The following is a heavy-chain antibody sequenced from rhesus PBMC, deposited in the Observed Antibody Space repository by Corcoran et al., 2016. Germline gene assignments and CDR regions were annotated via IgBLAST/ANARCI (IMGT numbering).Heavy chain of an antibody. V-gene: IGHV3-119*01. CDR3: AKDLVWNALDV. CDR1: GFTFRANW. D-gene: IGHD2-39*01. Sequence: EVQLAESGGGLVTPGGSLRLSCAACGFTFRANWMNWVRQVPGKGLEWVSRISNDGNSINYADSVKGRFTISRENAKNSLYLQMNGLRPEDTAVYYCAKDLVWNALDVWGRGVLVTVSS. J-gene: IGHJ5-2*02. CDR2: ISNDGNSI.